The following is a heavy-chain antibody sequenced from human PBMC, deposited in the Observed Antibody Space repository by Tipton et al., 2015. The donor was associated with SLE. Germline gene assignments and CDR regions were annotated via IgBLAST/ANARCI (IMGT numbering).Heavy chain of an antibody. Sequence: TLSLTCTVSGGSISSGGYYWSWIRPHPGKGLEWIGYIYYSGSTYYNPSLKSRVTISVDTSKNQFSLKLSSVTAADTAVYYCARDVAAAGLFDYWGQGTLVTVSS. J-gene: IGHJ4*02. D-gene: IGHD6-13*01. V-gene: IGHV4-31*03. CDR1: GGSISSGGYY. CDR3: ARDVAAAGLFDY. CDR2: IYYSGST.